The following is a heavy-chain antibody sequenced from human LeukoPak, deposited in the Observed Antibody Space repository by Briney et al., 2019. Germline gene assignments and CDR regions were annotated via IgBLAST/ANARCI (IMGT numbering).Heavy chain of an antibody. J-gene: IGHJ6*03. CDR3: ARDEPNYYYMDV. V-gene: IGHV3-48*04. CDR2: ISSSSSTI. Sequence: GWSLRLSCAASGFTFSSYGMNWVRQAPGKGLEWVSYISSSSSTIYYADSVKGRFTISRDNAKNSLYLQMNSLRAEDTAVYYCARDEPNYYYMDVWGKGTTVTVSS. CDR1: GFTFSSYG.